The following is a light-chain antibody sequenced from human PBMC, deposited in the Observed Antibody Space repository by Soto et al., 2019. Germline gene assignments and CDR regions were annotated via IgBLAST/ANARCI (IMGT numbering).Light chain of an antibody. V-gene: IGKV3D-15*01. CDR1: QSVRSN. CDR2: GAS. J-gene: IGKJ4*01. Sequence: EIVMTQSPATLSVSPGERATLSCRASQSVRSNLAWYQQKPGQAPRLLIYGASTRAIGIPDRFSGSGSGTEFTLTISSLQSEDFAVYHCQQNNNWPLTFGGGTKVDIK. CDR3: QQNNNWPLT.